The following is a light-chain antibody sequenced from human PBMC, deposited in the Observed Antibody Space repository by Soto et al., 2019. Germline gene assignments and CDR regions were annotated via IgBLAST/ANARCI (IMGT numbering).Light chain of an antibody. Sequence: IVLTQSPGTLSLSPGDRATLSCRASQNIGTYLAWYQHKPGQALSVLIFGASTRANGVPDRFSGSGSGTDFTLNISRLDPADFAVYYCQQDGTSPRWTFGQGTQVEIK. J-gene: IGKJ1*01. CDR1: QNIGTY. V-gene: IGKV3-20*01. CDR3: QQDGTSPRWT. CDR2: GAS.